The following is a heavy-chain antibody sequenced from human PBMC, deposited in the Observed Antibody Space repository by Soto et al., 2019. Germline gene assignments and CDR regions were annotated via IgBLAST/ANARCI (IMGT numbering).Heavy chain of an antibody. CDR2: ISSSGENT. Sequence: PGGSLRLCCAASGFTFNDYHMSWIRQAPGKGLEWVSYISSSGENTYYTDSVKGRFTISRDNSKGTVNLQMDSLRVEDTALYYCARDLVARPDYWGEGT. CDR1: GFTFNDYH. J-gene: IGHJ4*02. V-gene: IGHV3-11*01. CDR3: ARDLVARPDY. D-gene: IGHD2-21*01.